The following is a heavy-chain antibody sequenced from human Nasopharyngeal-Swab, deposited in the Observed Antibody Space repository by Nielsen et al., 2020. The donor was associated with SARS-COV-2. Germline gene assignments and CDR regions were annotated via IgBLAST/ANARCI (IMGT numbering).Heavy chain of an antibody. D-gene: IGHD1-7*01. CDR1: GLTFSSYA. Sequence: GGSLRLSCAASGLTFSSYAMSWVRQAPGKGLDWVSAISGSGGSTYHADSVKGRFTISRDNAKNTLYLQMNSLRAEDTAVYYCARDPAITGTTFDPWGQGTLVTVSS. CDR2: ISGSGGST. V-gene: IGHV3-23*01. CDR3: ARDPAITGTTFDP. J-gene: IGHJ5*02.